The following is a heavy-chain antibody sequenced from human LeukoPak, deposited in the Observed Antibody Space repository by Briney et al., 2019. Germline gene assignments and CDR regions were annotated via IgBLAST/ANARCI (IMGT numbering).Heavy chain of an antibody. CDR2: IYYSGST. J-gene: IGHJ6*02. CDR1: GVSVSSGSYY. D-gene: IGHD3-16*01. CDR3: ARDWGSGLYGMDV. V-gene: IGHV4-61*01. Sequence: PSETLSLTCTVSGVSVSSGSYYWSWIRQPPGKGLEWIGYIYYSGSTNYNPSLKSRVTISVDTSKNQFSLKLSSVTAADTAVYYCARDWGSGLYGMDVWGQGTTVTVSS.